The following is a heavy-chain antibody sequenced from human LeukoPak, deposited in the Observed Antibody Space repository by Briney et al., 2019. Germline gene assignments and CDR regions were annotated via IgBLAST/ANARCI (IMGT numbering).Heavy chain of an antibody. Sequence: PSETLSLTCTVSGGSISSSSYYWGWIRHPPGKGLEWIGTIYYSGSTYYNPSLKSRVTISVDTSKNLFSLKLSSVTAADTAVYYCARHRIAAADDAFHIWGQGTMVTVSS. CDR1: GGSISSSSYY. D-gene: IGHD6-13*01. V-gene: IGHV4-39*01. CDR2: IYYSGST. CDR3: ARHRIAAADDAFHI. J-gene: IGHJ3*02.